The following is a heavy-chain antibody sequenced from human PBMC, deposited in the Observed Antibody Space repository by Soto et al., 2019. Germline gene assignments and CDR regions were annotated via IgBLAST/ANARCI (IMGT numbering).Heavy chain of an antibody. CDR1: GGSISGYY. J-gene: IGHJ4*02. Sequence: QVQLQESGPGLVKPSETLSLTCTVSGGSISGYYWSWIRQPPGKGLQWIGNIYSSGSTNYNPSLKSRVTISVDTSKNQFSLNLSSVTAADTAVYYCARQRRDFDYWGQGSLVTVSS. CDR2: IYSSGST. CDR3: ARQRRDFDY. V-gene: IGHV4-59*08.